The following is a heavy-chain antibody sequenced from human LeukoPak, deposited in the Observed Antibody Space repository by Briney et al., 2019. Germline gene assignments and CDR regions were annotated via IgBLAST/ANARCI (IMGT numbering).Heavy chain of an antibody. V-gene: IGHV3-43*02. CDR2: ISEDDDT. J-gene: IGHJ4*02. CDR1: GFTFADHV. Sequence: GGSLRLSCVASGFTFADHVFHWIRQVPGKGLEWLAFISEDDDTYYADSVQRRFTISRDNSKNSLYYELQSLTTDDAALYYCVKEASDPYFFDFWGQGTLVTVSS. CDR3: VKEASDPYFFDF.